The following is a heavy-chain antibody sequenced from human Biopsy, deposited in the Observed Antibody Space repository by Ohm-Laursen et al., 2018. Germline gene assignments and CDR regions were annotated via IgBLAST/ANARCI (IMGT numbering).Heavy chain of an antibody. CDR2: IITVSETA. D-gene: IGHD6-19*01. CDR1: GGAFTNYA. J-gene: IGHJ6*02. Sequence: GSLVKVSCKASGGAFTNYAINWVRQAPGHGLEWMGGIITVSETAGYAERLQGRVTITADVTTTTAYMDLSGLRSEDTAVYYCVAYPSSGFFENNDDFAMDVWGQGTTVIVSS. V-gene: IGHV1-69*01. CDR3: VAYPSSGFFENNDDFAMDV.